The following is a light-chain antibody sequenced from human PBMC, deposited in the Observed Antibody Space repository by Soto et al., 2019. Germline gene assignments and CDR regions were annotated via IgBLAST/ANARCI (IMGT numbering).Light chain of an antibody. V-gene: IGKV1-5*03. J-gene: IGKJ1*01. Sequence: QITPSPAPPSATVGDRGTITFRASENIGAWLAWYQQKPGKAPKLLIYKASSLESGVPSRFSGGGSGTEFTLTISSLQPDDFATYYCQQYHIYSWTFGQGTKVDI. CDR3: QQYHIYSWT. CDR2: KAS. CDR1: ENIGAW.